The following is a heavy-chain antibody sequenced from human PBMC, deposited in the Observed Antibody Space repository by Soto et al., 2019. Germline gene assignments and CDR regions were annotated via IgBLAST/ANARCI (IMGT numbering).Heavy chain of an antibody. D-gene: IGHD5-12*01. CDR2: ISSNGGST. CDR1: GFTFCSYA. J-gene: IGHJ4*02. Sequence: QSGGSLRLSCAASGFTFCSYAMHWVRQAPGKGLEYVSAISSNGGSTYYANSVKGRFTISRDNSKNTLYLQMGSLRAEDMAVYYCARGYSGYEYWGQGTLVTVSS. V-gene: IGHV3-64*01. CDR3: ARGYSGYEY.